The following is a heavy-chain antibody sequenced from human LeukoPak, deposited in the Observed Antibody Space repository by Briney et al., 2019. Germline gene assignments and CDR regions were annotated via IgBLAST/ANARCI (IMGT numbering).Heavy chain of an antibody. Sequence: SETLSLTCTVSGGSISGYFWNWFRQPPGKGLEWIGFIYSSGSTNYNPSLTSRVTISLHTSKNQFSLNLRSVTAADTAAYYCSRLSHDGSGYRPDYWGQGTLVTVSS. V-gene: IGHV4-4*09. CDR2: IYSSGST. CDR1: GGSISGYF. D-gene: IGHD3-22*01. J-gene: IGHJ4*02. CDR3: SRLSHDGSGYRPDY.